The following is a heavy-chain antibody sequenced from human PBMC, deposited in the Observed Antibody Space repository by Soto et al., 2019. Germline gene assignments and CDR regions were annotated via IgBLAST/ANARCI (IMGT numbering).Heavy chain of an antibody. V-gene: IGHV4-39*01. CDR1: GDSISSRSYY. D-gene: IGHD6-13*01. Sequence: LQESGPGLVKPSETLSLTCSVFGDSISSRSYYWAWIRRPPGMGLEWIASISYTGNTYYNPSLTSRAAISADTSKNQFSLKLSFVTAADTAVYYCARFSWYDGDSITNYYMDFWGNGATVTVSS. CDR2: ISYTGNT. J-gene: IGHJ6*03. CDR3: ARFSWYDGDSITNYYMDF.